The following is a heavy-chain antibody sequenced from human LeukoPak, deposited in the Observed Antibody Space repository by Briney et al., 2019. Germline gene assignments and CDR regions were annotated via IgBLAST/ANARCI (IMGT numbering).Heavy chain of an antibody. V-gene: IGHV1-2*02. Sequence: ASVKVSCKASGYTFTGYYIHWVRQAPGQGLEWMGWINPNSGGINYAQKFQGRVTMTRDTSISTSYVDLRGLRSDDTAVYYCARGAKSETYCPYWGQGTLVIVSS. CDR2: INPNSGGI. CDR3: ARGAKSETYCPY. CDR1: GYTFTGYY. J-gene: IGHJ4*02. D-gene: IGHD1-26*01.